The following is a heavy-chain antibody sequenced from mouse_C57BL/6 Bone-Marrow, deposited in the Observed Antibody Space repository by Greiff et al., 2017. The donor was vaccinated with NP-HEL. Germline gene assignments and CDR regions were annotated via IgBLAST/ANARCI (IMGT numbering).Heavy chain of an antibody. CDR3: ARPYDYENIMDY. CDR2: IDPSDSYT. CDR1: GYTFTSYW. D-gene: IGHD2-4*01. Sequence: VQLQQPGAELVKPGASVKLSCKASGYTFTSYWMPWVKQSPGQGLEWIGEIDPSDSYTNYNQKFKGKATLTVDTSSSTAYMQLSSLTSEDSAVYYCARPYDYENIMDYWGQGTSVTVSS. V-gene: IGHV1-50*01. J-gene: IGHJ4*01.